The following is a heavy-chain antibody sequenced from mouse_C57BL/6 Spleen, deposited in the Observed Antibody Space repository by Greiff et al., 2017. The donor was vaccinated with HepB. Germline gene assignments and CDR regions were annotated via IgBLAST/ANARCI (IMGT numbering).Heavy chain of an antibody. CDR1: GFTFSDYG. J-gene: IGHJ3*01. V-gene: IGHV5-17*01. D-gene: IGHD1-1*01. Sequence: EVQLVESGGGLVKPGGSLKLSCAASGFTFSDYGMHWVRQAPEKGLEWVAYISSGSSTIYYADTVKGRFTISRDNAKNTLFLQMTSLRSEDTAMYYCARDYGSSRTWFAYWGQGTLVTVSA. CDR2: ISSGSSTI. CDR3: ARDYGSSRTWFAY.